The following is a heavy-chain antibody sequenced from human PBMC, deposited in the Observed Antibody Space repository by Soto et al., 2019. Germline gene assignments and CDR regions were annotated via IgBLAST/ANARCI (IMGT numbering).Heavy chain of an antibody. CDR3: ARVKRLYYYGSGSYEYYYYMDV. CDR2: TYYRSKWYN. D-gene: IGHD3-10*01. V-gene: IGHV6-1*01. CDR1: GDSVSSNSAA. J-gene: IGHJ6*03. Sequence: SQTLSLTCAISGDSVSSNSAAWNWIRQSPSRGLEWLGRTYYRSKWYNDYAVSVKSRITINPDTSKNQFSLQLNSVTPEDTAVYYCARVKRLYYYGSGSYEYYYYMDVWGKGTTVTVSS.